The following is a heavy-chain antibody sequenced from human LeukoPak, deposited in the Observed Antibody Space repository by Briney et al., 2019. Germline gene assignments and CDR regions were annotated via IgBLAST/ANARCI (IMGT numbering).Heavy chain of an antibody. Sequence: PGGSLRLSCAASGFTFSSYAMSWVRQAPGKGLEWVSAISGSGGSTYYADSVKGRFTISRDNSKNTLYLQVNSLRAEDTAVYYCAKDAIFGVVIGGGTYYFDYWGQGTLVTVSS. J-gene: IGHJ4*02. CDR3: AKDAIFGVVIGGGTYYFDY. D-gene: IGHD3-3*01. CDR1: GFTFSSYA. CDR2: ISGSGGST. V-gene: IGHV3-23*01.